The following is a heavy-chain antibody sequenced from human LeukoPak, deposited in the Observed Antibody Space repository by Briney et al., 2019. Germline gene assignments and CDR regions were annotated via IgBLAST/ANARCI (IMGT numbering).Heavy chain of an antibody. J-gene: IGHJ3*02. CDR1: GDSISSSSYY. CDR3: AREVEYYDSSGYRPHAFDI. V-gene: IGHV4-39*02. CDR2: IYYTGYT. D-gene: IGHD3-22*01. Sequence: SETLSLTCTVSGDSISSSSYYWGWIRQPPGTGLEWIGSIYYTGYTYDNPSLRSRITMSVDTPKNQFSLQLSSVTAADTAVYYCAREVEYYDSSGYRPHAFDIWGQGTLVTVSS.